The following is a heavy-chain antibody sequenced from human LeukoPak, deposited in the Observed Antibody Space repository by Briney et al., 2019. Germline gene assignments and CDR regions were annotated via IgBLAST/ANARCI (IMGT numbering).Heavy chain of an antibody. CDR3: ARVGYYYGSGSYWFFDY. D-gene: IGHD3-10*01. J-gene: IGHJ4*02. CDR2: IYTSGST. V-gene: IGHV4-4*07. CDR1: GGSISGYY. Sequence: PSETLSLTCTVSGGSISGYYWSWIRQPAGKGLEWIGRIYTSGSTNYNPSLKSRVTMSVDTSKNQFSLKLSSVTAADTAVYYCARVGYYYGSGSYWFFDYWGQGTLVTVSS.